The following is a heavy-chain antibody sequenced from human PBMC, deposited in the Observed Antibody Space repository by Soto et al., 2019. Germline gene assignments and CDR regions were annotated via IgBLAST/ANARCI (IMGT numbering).Heavy chain of an antibody. J-gene: IGHJ6*02. Sequence: VESLKIPWQGAGYSLTSYWIGWVSQMPAKGLEWMGIIYPGDSDTRYSPSFQGQVTISADKSISTAYLQWSSLKASDTAMYYCARLCHDLVRDVWGQGTTVTVSS. CDR3: ARLCHDLVRDV. CDR1: GYSLTSYW. CDR2: IYPGDSDT. V-gene: IGHV5-51*01. D-gene: IGHD1-1*01.